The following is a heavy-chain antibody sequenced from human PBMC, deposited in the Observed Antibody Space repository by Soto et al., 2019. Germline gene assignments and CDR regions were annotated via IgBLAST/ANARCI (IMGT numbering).Heavy chain of an antibody. D-gene: IGHD6-19*01. J-gene: IGHJ4*02. CDR3: ARDAAVPGESDRSDY. Sequence: PSETLSLTCAVSGDSVTSNVWWSWVRQPPGKGLEWIGEAYHNGLTDYNPSLKSRVTMSVDTSKNEFSLKLTSLTAADTAIYYCARDAAVPGESDRSDYWGQGTLVTVSS. V-gene: IGHV4-4*02. CDR1: GDSVTSNVW. CDR2: AYHNGLT.